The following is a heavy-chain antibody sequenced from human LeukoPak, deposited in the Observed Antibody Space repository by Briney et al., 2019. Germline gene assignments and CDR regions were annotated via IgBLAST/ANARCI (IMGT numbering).Heavy chain of an antibody. V-gene: IGHV4-34*01. CDR3: ARAAINCSSTSCYLGWFDP. CDR1: GGSFSVYY. D-gene: IGHD2-2*01. J-gene: IGHJ5*02. CDR2: INHSGST. Sequence: SETLSLTCAVYGGSFSVYYWSWIRQPPGKGLEWIGEINHSGSTNYNPSLKSRVTISVDTSKNQFSLKLSSVTAADTAVYYCARAAINCSSTSCYLGWFDPWGQGTLVTVSS.